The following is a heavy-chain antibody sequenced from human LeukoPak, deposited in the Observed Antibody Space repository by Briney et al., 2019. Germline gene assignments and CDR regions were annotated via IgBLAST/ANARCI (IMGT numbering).Heavy chain of an antibody. CDR2: ISGSGDNT. CDR1: GFTFSSHG. V-gene: IGHV3-23*01. CDR3: AKSRNFYYYFMEV. J-gene: IGHJ6*03. Sequence: PGGTLRLSCAASGFTFSSHGMSWVRQAPGKGLEWVSTISGSGDNTYYADSVKGRFTISRDNSKNTLYLQMNTLRVEDTALYYCAKSRNFYYYFMEVSGRGTKVTISS.